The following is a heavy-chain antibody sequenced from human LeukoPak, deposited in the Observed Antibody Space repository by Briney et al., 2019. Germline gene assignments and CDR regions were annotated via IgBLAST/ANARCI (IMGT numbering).Heavy chain of an antibody. CDR3: AKDPRPVGTWVGEVRN. D-gene: IGHD3-10*01. J-gene: IGHJ1*01. CDR1: GFTFSSYW. V-gene: IGHV3-74*01. Sequence: PGGSLRLSCAASGFTFSSYWMHWVRQAPGKGLVWVSRIYSDGSSTNYADSVKGRFTISRDNAKNTLYLQMNSLRAEDTAVYYWAKDPRPVGTWVGEVRNWGQGTLGTGSS. CDR2: IYSDGSST.